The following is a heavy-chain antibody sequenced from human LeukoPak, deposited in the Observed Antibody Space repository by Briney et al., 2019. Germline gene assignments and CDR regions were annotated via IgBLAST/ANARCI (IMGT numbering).Heavy chain of an antibody. CDR2: IYSSENT. CDR1: GDSISGYY. J-gene: IGHJ5*02. V-gene: IGHV4-4*07. CDR3: ARSTWAGAPVDP. D-gene: IGHD6-19*01. Sequence: NASETLSLTCSVSGDSISGYYWNWIRQAAGKGLEWIGRIYSSENTNYNPSLKSRVTMSVDTSKNQFSLKLSSVTAADAAVYYCARSTWAGAPVDPWGQGTLVTVSS.